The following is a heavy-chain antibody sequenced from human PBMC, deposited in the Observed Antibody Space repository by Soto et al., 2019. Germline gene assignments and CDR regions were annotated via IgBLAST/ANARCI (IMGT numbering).Heavy chain of an antibody. D-gene: IGHD3-22*01. V-gene: IGHV4-34*01. J-gene: IGHJ3*02. CDR1: GGSFSGYY. CDR3: AREKRYDSSGYAPDAFDI. Sequence: SETLSLTCAVCGGSFSGYYWSWIRQPPGKGLEWIGEINHSGSTNYNPSLKSRVTISVDTSKNQFSLKLSSVTAADTAVYYCAREKRYDSSGYAPDAFDIWGQGTMVTVSS. CDR2: INHSGST.